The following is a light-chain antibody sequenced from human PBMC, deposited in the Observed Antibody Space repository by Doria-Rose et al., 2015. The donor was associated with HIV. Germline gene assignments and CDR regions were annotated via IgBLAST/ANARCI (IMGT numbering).Light chain of an antibody. CDR1: QRVKSSY. V-gene: IGKV3-20*01. CDR2: DAS. Sequence: EIVLTQSPGTPSLSPGERATLSCRASQRVKSSYLAWYQQKPGQAPRLLIYDASTRATGILDRFSGSGSGADFTLTISRLEPEDVAVYYCQQYGTSRGTCGQGTRLEIK. J-gene: IGKJ5*01. CDR3: QQYGTSRGT.